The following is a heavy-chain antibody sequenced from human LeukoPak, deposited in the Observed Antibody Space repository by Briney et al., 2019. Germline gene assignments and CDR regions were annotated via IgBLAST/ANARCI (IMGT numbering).Heavy chain of an antibody. CDR2: INHSGSA. V-gene: IGHV4-34*01. D-gene: IGHD1-26*01. CDR3: ASHADTNWFDP. Sequence: SETLSLTCAVYGGSFCGYYWSWIRQPPGKGLEWIGEINHSGSANYNPSLKSRVTISVDTSKNQFSLKLSSVTAADTAVYYCASHADTNWFDPWGQGTLVTVSS. J-gene: IGHJ5*02. CDR1: GGSFCGYY.